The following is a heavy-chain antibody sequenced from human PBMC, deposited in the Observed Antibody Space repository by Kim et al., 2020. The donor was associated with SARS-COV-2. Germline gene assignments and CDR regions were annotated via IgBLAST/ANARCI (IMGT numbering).Heavy chain of an antibody. J-gene: IGHJ6*02. V-gene: IGHV1-8*01. CDR1: GYTFTSYD. CDR2: MNPNSGNT. CDR3: ARVLGSSSRYFYYGMDV. Sequence: ASVKVSCKASGYTFTSYDINWVRQATGQGLEWMGWMNPNSGNTGYAQKFQGRVTMTRNTSISPAYMELSSLRSEDTAVYYCARVLGSSSRYFYYGMDVWGRGTTVTVSS. D-gene: IGHD6-6*01.